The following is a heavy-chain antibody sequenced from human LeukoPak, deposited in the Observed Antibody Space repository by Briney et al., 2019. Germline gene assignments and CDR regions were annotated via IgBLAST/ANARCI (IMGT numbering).Heavy chain of an antibody. V-gene: IGHV4-61*02. CDR3: ARGLWLLPYY. Sequence: SQSLSPTCTVAAGSISSGSYYWSWIRQPAGKGLEWIGRIYTSGSTNYNRSLKSRVTISVDTSKNQFSLKLSSVTAADTAVYYCARGLWLLPYYWGQGTLVTVSS. CDR1: AGSISSGSYY. J-gene: IGHJ4*02. D-gene: IGHD3-22*01. CDR2: IYTSGST.